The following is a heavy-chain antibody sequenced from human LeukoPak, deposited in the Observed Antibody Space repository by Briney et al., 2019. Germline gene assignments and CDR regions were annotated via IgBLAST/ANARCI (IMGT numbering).Heavy chain of an antibody. CDR3: ARDVPGSIGTTARFDP. D-gene: IGHD1-1*01. CDR2: INPNSGGT. J-gene: IGHJ5*02. V-gene: IGHV1-2*06. Sequence: ASVKVSCKASGYTFTGYYMHWVRQAPGQGLEWMGRINPNSGGTNYAQKFQGRVTMARDTSISTAYMELRSLRSNDTAVYYCARDVPGSIGTTARFDPWGQGTLVIVSS. CDR1: GYTFTGYY.